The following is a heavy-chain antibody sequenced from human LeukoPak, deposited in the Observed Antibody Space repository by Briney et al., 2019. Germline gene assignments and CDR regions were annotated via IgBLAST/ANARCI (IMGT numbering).Heavy chain of an antibody. CDR1: GFTFSSYW. D-gene: IGHD6-13*01. J-gene: IGHJ4*02. CDR2: INSDGSST. CDR3: ARDRQQQLGFDY. Sequence: GGSLRLSCAASGFTFSSYWMHWVRQAPGKGLVWVSRINSDGSSTSYADSVKGRFTISRDNAKNTLYLQMSSLRAEDTAVYYCARDRQQQLGFDYWGQGTLVTVSS. V-gene: IGHV3-74*01.